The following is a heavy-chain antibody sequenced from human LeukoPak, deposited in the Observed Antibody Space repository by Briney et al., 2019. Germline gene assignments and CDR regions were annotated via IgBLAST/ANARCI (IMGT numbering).Heavy chain of an antibody. Sequence: SETLSLTCAVYGGSFSGYYWSWIRQPPGKGLEWIGEINHSGSTNYNPSLKSRVTISADTSKNQFSLKLSSVTAADTAVYYCARGGKRLVNWFDPWGQGTLVTVSS. CDR3: ARGGKRLVNWFDP. D-gene: IGHD3-22*01. V-gene: IGHV4-34*01. CDR2: INHSGST. J-gene: IGHJ5*02. CDR1: GGSFSGYY.